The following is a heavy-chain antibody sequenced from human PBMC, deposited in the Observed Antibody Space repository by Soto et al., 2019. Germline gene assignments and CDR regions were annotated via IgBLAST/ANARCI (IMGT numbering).Heavy chain of an antibody. J-gene: IGHJ6*02. D-gene: IGHD3-10*01. Sequence: GGPLRLSXAASGFTFSSYSMNWVRQAPGKGLEWVSSISSSSSYIYYADSVKGRFTISRDNAKNSLYLQMNSLRAEDTAVYYCARDLRAGSYYNLGGMDVWGQGTTVTVSS. CDR3: ARDLRAGSYYNLGGMDV. V-gene: IGHV3-21*01. CDR2: ISSSSSYI. CDR1: GFTFSSYS.